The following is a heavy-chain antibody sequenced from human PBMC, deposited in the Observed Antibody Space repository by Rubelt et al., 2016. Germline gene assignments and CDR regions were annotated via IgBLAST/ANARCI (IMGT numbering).Heavy chain of an antibody. CDR3: VGDYGYYYGMDV. CDR2: IYSGCST. Sequence: EVQLVESGGGLVKPGGSLRLSCAASGFTVSSNYMSWVRQAPGTGLEWVPVIYSGCSTYYAYSANGIFTISRNNYRNTRYLQMNSLIAEDMAVDYCVGDYGYYYGMDVWGQGTTVTVSS. D-gene: IGHD4-17*01. V-gene: IGHV3-66*01. J-gene: IGHJ6*02. CDR1: GFTVSSNY.